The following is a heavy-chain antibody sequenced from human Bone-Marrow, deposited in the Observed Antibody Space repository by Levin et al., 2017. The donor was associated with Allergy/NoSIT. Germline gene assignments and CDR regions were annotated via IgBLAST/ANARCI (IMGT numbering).Heavy chain of an antibody. CDR2: INWKGVII. D-gene: IGHD3-10*01. CDR1: GFTFDDYG. CDR3: VREAIWITMIRGTAFAFDL. J-gene: IGHJ3*01. V-gene: IGHV3-20*04. Sequence: GGSLRLSCATSGFTFDDYGMTWVRQVPGKGLEWVSGINWKGVIIGYAASVKGRFTISRDSAKSSLYLQMNSLGVEDTALYYCVREAIWITMIRGTAFAFDLWGQGTMVIVSS.